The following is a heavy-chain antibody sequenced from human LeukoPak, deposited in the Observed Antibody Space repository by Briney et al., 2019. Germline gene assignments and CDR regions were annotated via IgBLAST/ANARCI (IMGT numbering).Heavy chain of an antibody. V-gene: IGHV1-69*06. CDR3: ARENNWNDAGAFDY. CDR1: GGTFSSYA. CDR2: IIPILGTA. Sequence: SVKVSCKASGGTFSSYAISWVRQAPGQGLEWMGGIIPILGTANYAQKFQGRVTITADKSTSTAYMELSSLRSEDTAVYYCARENNWNDAGAFDYWGQGTLVTVSS. J-gene: IGHJ4*02. D-gene: IGHD1-20*01.